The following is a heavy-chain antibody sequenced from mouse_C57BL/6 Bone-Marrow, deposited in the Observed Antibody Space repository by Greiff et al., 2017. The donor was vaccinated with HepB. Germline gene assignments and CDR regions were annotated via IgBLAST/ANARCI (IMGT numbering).Heavy chain of an antibody. D-gene: IGHD1-1*01. Sequence: QVQLQQPGAELVMPGASVKLSCKASGYTFTSYWMHWVKQRPGQGLEWIGEIDPSDSYTNYNQKFKGKSTLTVDKSSSTAYMQLSSLTSEDSAVYYCARREVTTVVAPYYYAMDYWGQGTSVTVSS. J-gene: IGHJ4*01. CDR2: IDPSDSYT. V-gene: IGHV1-69*01. CDR3: ARREVTTVVAPYYYAMDY. CDR1: GYTFTSYW.